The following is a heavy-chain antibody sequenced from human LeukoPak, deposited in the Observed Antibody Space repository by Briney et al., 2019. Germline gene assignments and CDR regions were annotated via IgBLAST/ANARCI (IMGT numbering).Heavy chain of an antibody. CDR3: ARDQGYYDRPDWVFDY. CDR2: ISYSGRT. V-gene: IGHV4-59*01. Sequence: SETLSLTCTVSGGSISNYYWSWIRQPPGKGLECIGYISYSGRTNNNPSLKSRATISIDTSKNQFSLKLSSVTAADTAAYYCARDQGYYDRPDWVFDYWGQGTLVTVSS. CDR1: GGSISNYY. J-gene: IGHJ4*02. D-gene: IGHD3-22*01.